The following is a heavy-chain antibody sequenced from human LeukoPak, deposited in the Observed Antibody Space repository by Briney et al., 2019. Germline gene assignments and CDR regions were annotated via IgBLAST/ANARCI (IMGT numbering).Heavy chain of an antibody. D-gene: IGHD3-22*01. CDR1: GGSISSSSYY. CDR2: IYYSGST. V-gene: IGHV4-39*07. CDR3: ARFYYDSSGPSGINWFDP. Sequence: SETLSLTCTVSGGSISSSSYYWGWIRQPPGKGLEWIGSIYYSGSTYYNPSLKSRVTISVDTSKNQFSLKLSSVTAADTAVYYCARFYYDSSGPSGINWFDPWGQGTLVTVSS. J-gene: IGHJ5*02.